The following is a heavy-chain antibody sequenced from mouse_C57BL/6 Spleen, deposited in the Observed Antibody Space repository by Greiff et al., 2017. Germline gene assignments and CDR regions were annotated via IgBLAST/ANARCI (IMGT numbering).Heavy chain of an antibody. V-gene: IGHV5-12*01. CDR1: GFTFSDYY. CDR2: ISNGGGST. J-gene: IGHJ2*01. CDR3: ARQGGYYGGFFDY. Sequence: EVQLVESGGGLVQPGGSLKLSCAASGFTFSDYYMYWVRQTPEKRLEWVAYISNGGGSTYYPDTLKGRFTMSRDNAKNTLYLQMSRLKSEDTAMYYCARQGGYYGGFFDYWGQGTTLTVSS. D-gene: IGHD2-3*01.